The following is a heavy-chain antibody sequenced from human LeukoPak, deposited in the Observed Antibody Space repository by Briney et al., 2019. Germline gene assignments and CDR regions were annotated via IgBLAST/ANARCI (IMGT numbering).Heavy chain of an antibody. D-gene: IGHD5/OR15-5a*01. CDR2: IYYSGST. Sequence: SETLSLTCTVSGGSISSGGYYWSWIRQHPGKGLEWIGYIYYSGSTHYNPSLKSRVTISVDTSKNQFSLKLSSVTAADTAVYYCARVSLGNWFDPWGQGTLVTVSS. CDR3: ARVSLGNWFDP. J-gene: IGHJ5*02. V-gene: IGHV4-31*03. CDR1: GGSISSGGYY.